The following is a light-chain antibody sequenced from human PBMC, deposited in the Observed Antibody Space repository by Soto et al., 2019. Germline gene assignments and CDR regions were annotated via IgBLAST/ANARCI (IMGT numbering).Light chain of an antibody. Sequence: DIQMTQSPSTLSASVGDRVTITCRASQSISSWLAWYQQNPGKAPKLLIYDASSLESGVPSRFSGSGSGTEFTLTISSLQPDDFATYYCQQYNNYSWTFGQGTKVEIK. V-gene: IGKV1-5*01. CDR1: QSISSW. J-gene: IGKJ1*01. CDR2: DAS. CDR3: QQYNNYSWT.